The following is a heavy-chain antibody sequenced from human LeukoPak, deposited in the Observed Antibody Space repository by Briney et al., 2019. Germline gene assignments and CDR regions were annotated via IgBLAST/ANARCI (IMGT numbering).Heavy chain of an antibody. V-gene: IGHV3-23*01. J-gene: IGHJ4*02. CDR1: GFTFGSYA. Sequence: GGSLTLSCAASGFTFGSYAVSWVRQAPGKGLEWVPFISSCGDRTSNADSVEGRFTISRDNPRNTPYLQMNSLRDEDTAVYYCAIMHGYYDGSGYWVQWGQGTLVTVSS. CDR2: ISSCGDRT. D-gene: IGHD3-22*01. CDR3: AIMHGYYDGSGYWVQ.